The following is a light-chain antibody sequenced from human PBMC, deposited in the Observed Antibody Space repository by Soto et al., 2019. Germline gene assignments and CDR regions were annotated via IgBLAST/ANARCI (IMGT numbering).Light chain of an antibody. J-gene: IGLJ1*01. CDR1: SSDVGAYDY. Sequence: QSALTQPASVSGSPGQSITISCTGTSSDVGAYDYVSWYQQHPDKAPKLIIYVASNRPSGVSNRFSGSKSGITASLTISGLQAEDESDYYCSLYTSSDTPYVFGTGTKLTVL. CDR2: VAS. V-gene: IGLV2-14*01. CDR3: SLYTSSDTPYV.